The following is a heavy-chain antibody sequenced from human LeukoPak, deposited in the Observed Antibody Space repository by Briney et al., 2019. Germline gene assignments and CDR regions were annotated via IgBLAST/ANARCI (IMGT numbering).Heavy chain of an antibody. J-gene: IGHJ4*02. V-gene: IGHV3-30-3*01. CDR2: ISYDGSNK. CDR1: GFTFSSYA. CDR3: ARDGFGVVPPAYYFDY. D-gene: IGHD2-2*01. Sequence: PGGSLRLSCAASGFTFSSYAMHWVRQAPGKGLEWVAVISYDGSNKYYADSVKGRFTISRDNAKNSLYLQMNSLRAEDTAVYYCARDGFGVVPPAYYFDYWGQGTLVTVSS.